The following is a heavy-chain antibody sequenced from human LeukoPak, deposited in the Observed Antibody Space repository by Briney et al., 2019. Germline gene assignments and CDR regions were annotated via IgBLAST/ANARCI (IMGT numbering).Heavy chain of an antibody. J-gene: IGHJ4*02. CDR2: IGGSGFST. CDR1: GFTFSSYS. D-gene: IGHD2/OR15-2a*01. CDR3: AKNILSVSEHFDY. Sequence: GGSLRLCCAASGFTFSSYSMGWGRQGVGKGLEWVSAIGGSGFSTYYAYSVKGRFPISTDNSKTTLYLQMNSLRAEDRAVYYCAKNILSVSEHFDYWGQGTLVTVSS. V-gene: IGHV3-23*01.